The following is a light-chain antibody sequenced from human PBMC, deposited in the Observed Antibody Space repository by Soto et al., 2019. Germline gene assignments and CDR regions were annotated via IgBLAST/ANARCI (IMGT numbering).Light chain of an antibody. J-gene: IGKJ4*01. CDR2: GAS. V-gene: IGKV3-20*01. Sequence: EIVLTQSPGTLSLSPGDGATLSCRASQSVSSGYLAWYQQKPGQAPRLLIYGASRRATGIPDRFSGSGSGTDFTLSISGLQSEDFAVYFCQQYASWPLTFGGGTKVEI. CDR3: QQYASWPLT. CDR1: QSVSSGY.